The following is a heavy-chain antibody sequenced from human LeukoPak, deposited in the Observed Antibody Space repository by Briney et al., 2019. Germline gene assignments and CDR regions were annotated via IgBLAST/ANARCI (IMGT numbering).Heavy chain of an antibody. D-gene: IGHD3-3*01. CDR1: GGSFSGYY. V-gene: IGHV4-34*01. Sequence: SETLSLTCAVYGGSFSGYYRSWIRQPPGKGLEWIGEINHSGSTNYNPSLKSRVTISVDTSKNQFSLKLSSVTAADTAVYYCASSEYFWSGPPHDAFDIWGQGTMVTVSS. CDR2: INHSGST. CDR3: ASSEYFWSGPPHDAFDI. J-gene: IGHJ3*02.